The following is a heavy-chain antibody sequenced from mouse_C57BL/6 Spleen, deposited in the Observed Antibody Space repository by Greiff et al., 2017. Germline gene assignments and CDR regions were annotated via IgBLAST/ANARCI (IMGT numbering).Heavy chain of an antibody. J-gene: IGHJ3*01. CDR2: ISSGSSTI. CDR1: GFTFSDYG. CDR3: ARGDYYGSRPWFAY. Sequence: EVHLVESGGGLVKPGGSLKLSCAASGFTFSDYGMHWVRQAPGKGLEWVAYISSGSSTIYYADTVKGRFTISRDNAKNTLFLQMTSLRSEDTAMYYCARGDYYGSRPWFAYWGQGTLVTVSA. V-gene: IGHV5-17*01. D-gene: IGHD1-1*01.